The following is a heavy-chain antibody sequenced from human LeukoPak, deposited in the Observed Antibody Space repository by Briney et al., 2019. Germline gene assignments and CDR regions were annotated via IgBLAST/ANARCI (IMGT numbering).Heavy chain of an antibody. V-gene: IGHV3-49*04. CDR3: TSQGRTPTTPLDY. J-gene: IGHJ4*02. Sequence: PGGSLRLSCTASGFTFGDYAMSWVRQAPGKGLEWVGFIRSKAYGGTTEYAASVKGRFTISRDDSKSIAYLQMNSLKTEDTAVYYCTSQGRTPTTPLDYWGQGTLVTVSS. CDR2: IRSKAYGGTT. D-gene: IGHD1-1*01. CDR1: GFTFGDYA.